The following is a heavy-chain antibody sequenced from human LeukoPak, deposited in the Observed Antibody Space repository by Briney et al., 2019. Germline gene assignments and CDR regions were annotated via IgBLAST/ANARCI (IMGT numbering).Heavy chain of an antibody. Sequence: GESLKISCKGSGYSFTSYWIGWVRQMPGKGLEWMGIIYPGDSDTRYGPSFQGQVTISADKSISTAYLQWSSLKASDTAMYYCARHRSLHSSGGSCCYGMDVWGQGTTVTVSS. CDR2: IYPGDSDT. J-gene: IGHJ6*02. V-gene: IGHV5-51*01. D-gene: IGHD2-15*01. CDR1: GYSFTSYW. CDR3: ARHRSLHSSGGSCCYGMDV.